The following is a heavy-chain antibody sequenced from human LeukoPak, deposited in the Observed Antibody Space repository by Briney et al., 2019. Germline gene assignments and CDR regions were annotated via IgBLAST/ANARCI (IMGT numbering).Heavy chain of an antibody. D-gene: IGHD1-26*01. CDR3: VRDSGSSYGYYFLH. Sequence: GGSLRLSCAASGFTFNSYSMYWVRQAPGKGLEWVSSISSSSSHMFYADSVRGRFSISRDNAKNSLYLQMNSVRAEDTAVYYCVRDSGSSYGYYFLHWGQGTLVTVSS. V-gene: IGHV3-21*01. CDR2: ISSSSSHM. J-gene: IGHJ1*01. CDR1: GFTFNSYS.